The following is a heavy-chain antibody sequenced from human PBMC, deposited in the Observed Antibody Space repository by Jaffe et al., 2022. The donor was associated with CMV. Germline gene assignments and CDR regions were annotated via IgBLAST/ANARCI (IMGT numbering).Heavy chain of an antibody. CDR3: ARGFLEWLAEGGPPRYYYGMDV. CDR2: IWYDGSNK. Sequence: QVQLVESGGGVVQPGRSLRLSCAASGFTFSSYGMHWVRQAPGKGLEWVAVIWYDGSNKYYADSVKGRFTISRDNSKNTLYLQMNSLRAEDTAVYYCARGFLEWLAEGGPPRYYYGMDVWGQGTTVTVSS. D-gene: IGHD3-3*01. J-gene: IGHJ6*02. CDR1: GFTFSSYG. V-gene: IGHV3-33*01.